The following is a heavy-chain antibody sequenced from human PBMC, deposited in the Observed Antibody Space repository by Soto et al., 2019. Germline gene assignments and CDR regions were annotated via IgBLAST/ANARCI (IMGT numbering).Heavy chain of an antibody. CDR1: GFTFSSYA. CDR2: ISYDGSNK. Sequence: QVPLVESGGGVVQPGRSLRLSCAASGFTFSSYAMHWVRQAPGKGLEWVAVISYDGSNKYYADSVKGRFTISRDNSKNTLYLQMNSLRAEDTAVYYCANTLLWFGELEAYYYYGMDVWGQGTTVTVSS. J-gene: IGHJ6*02. CDR3: ANTLLWFGELEAYYYYGMDV. D-gene: IGHD3-10*01. V-gene: IGHV3-30-3*01.